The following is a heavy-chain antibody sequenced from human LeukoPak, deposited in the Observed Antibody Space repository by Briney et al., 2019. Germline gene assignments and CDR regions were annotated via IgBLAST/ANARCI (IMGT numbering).Heavy chain of an antibody. J-gene: IGHJ4*02. CDR1: GFTFRSYR. Sequence: GGSLRLSCAASGFTFRSYRMSWVRQAPGKGLEWVANIKQDGSEKYYVDSVKGRFTASRDNAKNSLYLQMNSLRAEDTAVYYCARVYDFWSGYYRDYWGQGTLVTVSS. D-gene: IGHD3-3*01. CDR2: IKQDGSEK. V-gene: IGHV3-7*04. CDR3: ARVYDFWSGYYRDY.